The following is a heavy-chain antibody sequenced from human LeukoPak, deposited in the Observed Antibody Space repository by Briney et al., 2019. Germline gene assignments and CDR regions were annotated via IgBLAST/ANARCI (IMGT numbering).Heavy chain of an antibody. J-gene: IGHJ5*02. Sequence: SETLSLTCAVYGGSFSGYYWSWIRQPPGKGLEWIGEINHSGSTNYNPSLKSRVTISVDTSKNQFSLKLSSVTAADTAVYYCARVVRVAVAGTESLGWFDPWGQGTLVTVSS. D-gene: IGHD6-19*01. CDR1: GGSFSGYY. CDR2: INHSGST. CDR3: ARVVRVAVAGTESLGWFDP. V-gene: IGHV4-34*01.